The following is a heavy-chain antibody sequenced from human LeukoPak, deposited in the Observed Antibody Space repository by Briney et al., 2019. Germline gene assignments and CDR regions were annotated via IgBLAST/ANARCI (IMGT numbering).Heavy chain of an antibody. CDR3: AREGYYGSGSPPSLYFDY. J-gene: IGHJ4*02. CDR1: GFTFRNYV. Sequence: GGSLRLSCSASGFTFRNYVIHWVRQAPGKGLEWVAITSSDLNVKLYADSVKGRFTISRDNSRSTLYLQMNSLRPEDTAIYYCAREGYYGSGSPPSLYFDYWGQGTLVTVSS. D-gene: IGHD3-10*01. V-gene: IGHV3-30-3*01. CDR2: TSSDLNVK.